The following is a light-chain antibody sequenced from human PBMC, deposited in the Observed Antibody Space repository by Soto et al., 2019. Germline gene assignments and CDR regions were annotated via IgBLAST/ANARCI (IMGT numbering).Light chain of an antibody. J-gene: IGKJ5*01. CDR3: QQTYDTPIT. CDR1: QSVSSSY. Sequence: EIVLTQSPGTLSLSPGERATLSCRASQSVSSSYLAWYQQQPGQAPRLLIYGASSRATGIPDRFSGSGSGTDFTLTISKLEPEDFTAYYCQQTYDTPITFGQGTRLDI. V-gene: IGKV3-20*01. CDR2: GAS.